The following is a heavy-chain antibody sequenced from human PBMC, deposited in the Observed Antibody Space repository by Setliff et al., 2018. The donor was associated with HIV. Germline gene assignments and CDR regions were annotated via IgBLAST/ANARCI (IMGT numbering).Heavy chain of an antibody. CDR2: IYYSGST. Sequence: SETLSLTCTVSGGSISSYYWSWIRQPPGKGLEWIGYIYYSGSTNYNPSLKSRVTISVDTSKNQFSLKLSSVTAADTAVYYCARQITMVRGVYQPYYYYYMDVWCKGTTVTVSS. D-gene: IGHD3-10*01. CDR1: GGSISSYY. J-gene: IGHJ6*03. V-gene: IGHV4-59*08. CDR3: ARQITMVRGVYQPYYYYYMDV.